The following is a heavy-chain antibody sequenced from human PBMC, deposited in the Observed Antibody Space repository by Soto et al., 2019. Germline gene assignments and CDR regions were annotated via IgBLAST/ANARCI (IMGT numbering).Heavy chain of an antibody. J-gene: IGHJ4*02. CDR1: GYTFTTYW. CDR2: IDPSDSYT. CDR3: ATLYSGYSGSYYQRPLRDY. V-gene: IGHV5-10-1*01. D-gene: IGHD1-26*01. Sequence: PGESLKISCKGSGYTFTTYWISWVRQTPWKGLEWMGRIDPSDSYTNYSPSFQGHVTISTDKSIATAYLHWRSLKASDTAIYYCATLYSGYSGSYYQRPLRDYWGQGTLVTVSS.